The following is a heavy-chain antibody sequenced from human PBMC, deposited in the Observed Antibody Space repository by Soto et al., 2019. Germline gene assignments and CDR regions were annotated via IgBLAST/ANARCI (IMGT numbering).Heavy chain of an antibody. D-gene: IGHD2-2*01. Sequence: SETLSLTCTVSGGSISSSSYYWGWIRQPPGKGLEWIGSIYYSGSTYYNPSLKSRVTISVDTSKNQFSLKLSSVTAADTAVYYCARHCSSTRGDWFDPWGQGTLVTVSS. CDR1: GGSISSSSYY. J-gene: IGHJ5*02. CDR2: IYYSGST. V-gene: IGHV4-39*01. CDR3: ARHCSSTRGDWFDP.